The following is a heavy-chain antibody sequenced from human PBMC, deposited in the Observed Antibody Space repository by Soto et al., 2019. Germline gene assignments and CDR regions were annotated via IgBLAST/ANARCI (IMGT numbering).Heavy chain of an antibody. V-gene: IGHV3-23*01. CDR1: GFTFSSYA. J-gene: IGHJ4*02. D-gene: IGHD3-10*01. Sequence: GGSLRLSCVASGFTFSSYAMSWVRQAPGKGLEWVAAIRGSGGSTYYADSVKGRFTISRDNSKNTLYLQMNSLRAEDTAVYYCAKDLAWFGKYYFDYWGQGTLVTVSS. CDR3: AKDLAWFGKYYFDY. CDR2: IRGSGGST.